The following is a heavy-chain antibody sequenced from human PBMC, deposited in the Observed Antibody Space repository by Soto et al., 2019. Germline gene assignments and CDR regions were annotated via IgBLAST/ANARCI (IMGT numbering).Heavy chain of an antibody. V-gene: IGHV4-61*08. CDR2: IPYSGST. J-gene: IGHJ6*02. D-gene: IGHD3-16*01. Sequence: SETLSLTCTVSGGAVSSGAFYWSWLRQPPGKGLEYIGYIPYSGSTNYNPSLKSRLTISLDTSKNQFSLKLNSVTAADTAVYDFARVVHDYKWYYGLAVWGQGITVT. CDR1: GGAVSSGAFY. CDR3: ARVVHDYKWYYGLAV.